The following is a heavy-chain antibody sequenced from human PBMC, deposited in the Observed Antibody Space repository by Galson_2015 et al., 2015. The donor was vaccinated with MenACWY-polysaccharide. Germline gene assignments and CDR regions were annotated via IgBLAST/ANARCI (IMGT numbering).Heavy chain of an antibody. V-gene: IGHV3-48*01. J-gene: IGHJ4*02. D-gene: IGHD3-22*01. Sequence: SLRLSCAASGFTFSSYSMNWVRQAPGNGLEWVSYISSSSSTIYYADSVKGRFTISRDNAKNSLYLQMNSLRAEDTAVYYCARARCYDGSGQFDYWGQGTLVTVSS. CDR2: ISSSSSTI. CDR1: GFTFSSYS. CDR3: ARARCYDGSGQFDY.